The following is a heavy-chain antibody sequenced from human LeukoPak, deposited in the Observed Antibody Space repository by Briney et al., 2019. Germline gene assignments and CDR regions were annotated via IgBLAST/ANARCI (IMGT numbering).Heavy chain of an antibody. CDR3: ARVAVISYLYYFDY. V-gene: IGHV3-30*02. Sequence: PGGSLRLSCAASGFPFSSYGMHWVRQAPGKGLEWVAFIPYDGSDKFYADSVKGRFTISRDNSKNTLYLQMNSLRAEDTAVYYCARVAVISYLYYFDYWGQGTLVTVSS. CDR1: GFPFSSYG. D-gene: IGHD2-21*01. CDR2: IPYDGSDK. J-gene: IGHJ4*02.